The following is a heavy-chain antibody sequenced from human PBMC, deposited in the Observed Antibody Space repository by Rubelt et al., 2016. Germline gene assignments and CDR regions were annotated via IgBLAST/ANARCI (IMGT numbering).Heavy chain of an antibody. CDR2: ISYDGTNK. Sequence: TYAMHWVRQAPGKGLEWVGIISYDGTNKYYADSVKGRFTISRDNSKNTLYLQMNSLRAEDTAVYYCARDVIPYYYYGMDVWGQGTTVTVSS. D-gene: IGHD3-16*02. CDR3: ARDVIPYYYYGMDV. V-gene: IGHV3-30*04. J-gene: IGHJ6*02. CDR1: TYA.